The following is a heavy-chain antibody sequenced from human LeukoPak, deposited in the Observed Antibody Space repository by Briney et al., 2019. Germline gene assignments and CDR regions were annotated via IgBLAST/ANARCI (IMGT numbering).Heavy chain of an antibody. V-gene: IGHV3-21*01. J-gene: IGHJ4*02. CDR2: ISKTSTYI. Sequence: PGGSLRLSCEVSGFNLRTYSMNWVRQAPGKGLEWVLSISKTSTYIYYADSVKGRFTISRDNANNTLYLQMDSLGAEDTAVYYCARGSGVHFWGQGTLVIVSS. D-gene: IGHD3-10*01. CDR3: ARGSGVHF. CDR1: GFNLRTYS.